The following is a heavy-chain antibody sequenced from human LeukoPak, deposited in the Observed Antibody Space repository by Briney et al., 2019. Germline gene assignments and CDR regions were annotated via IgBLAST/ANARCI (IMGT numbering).Heavy chain of an antibody. D-gene: IGHD3-22*01. J-gene: IGHJ4*02. CDR3: ARVGKVVITSSDY. CDR1: GGSISSGDYY. CDR2: IYYSGST. Sequence: SQTLSLTCTVSGGSISSGDYYWSWIRQPPGKGLEWIGYIYYSGSTYDKPSLKSRVTISVDKSKNQFSLKLSSVTAADTAVYYCARVGKVVITSSDYWGQGTLVTVSS. V-gene: IGHV4-30-4*08.